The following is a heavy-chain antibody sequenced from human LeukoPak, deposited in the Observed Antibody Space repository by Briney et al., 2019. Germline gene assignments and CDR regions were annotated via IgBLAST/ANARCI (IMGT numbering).Heavy chain of an antibody. D-gene: IGHD1-14*01. CDR2: IYPGDSDT. CDR3: ARNLFRRENWFDP. J-gene: IGHJ5*02. V-gene: IGHV5-51*01. CDR1: GYSFTSYW. Sequence: GESLKISCKGSGYSFTSYWIGWVRQMPGKGPEWMGIIYPGDSDTRYSPSFLGQVTISADKSISTAYLQWSSLKASDTAMYYCARNLFRRENWFDPWGQGTLVTVSS.